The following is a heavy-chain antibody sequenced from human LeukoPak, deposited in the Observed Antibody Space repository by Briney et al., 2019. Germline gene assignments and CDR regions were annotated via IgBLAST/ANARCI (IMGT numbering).Heavy chain of an antibody. V-gene: IGHV3-48*01. D-gene: IGHD6-19*01. CDR3: ARGIIAVAAYFDY. Sequence: GGSLRLSRAASVLTFSSYSMNWVRQAPGKGLEWVSYISSNSSTIYYADSVKGRFTISRDNAKMSLYLQMNSLRAEDTAVYYCARGIIAVAAYFDYWGQGTLVTVSS. CDR2: ISSNSSTI. CDR1: VLTFSSYS. J-gene: IGHJ4*02.